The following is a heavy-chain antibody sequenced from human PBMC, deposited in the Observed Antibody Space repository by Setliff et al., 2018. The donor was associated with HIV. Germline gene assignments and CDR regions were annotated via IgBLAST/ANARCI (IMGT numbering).Heavy chain of an antibody. CDR2: ISWNSGST. J-gene: IGHJ4*02. V-gene: IGHV3-9*01. CDR1: GFSFHDYA. CDR3: AKDLGSGSYPIFDY. D-gene: IGHD3-10*01. Sequence: SLRLSCAASGFSFHDYAMHWVRQAPGKGLEWVSGISWNSGSTYYADSVKGRFTISRDNSKNTLYLQMNSLRAEDTAVYYCAKDLGSGSYPIFDYWGQGTLVTVSS.